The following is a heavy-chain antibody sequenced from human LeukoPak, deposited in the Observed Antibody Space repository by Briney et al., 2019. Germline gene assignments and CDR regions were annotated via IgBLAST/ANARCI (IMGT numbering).Heavy chain of an antibody. J-gene: IGHJ6*02. CDR3: ARVRRYSYGWGFHYGMDV. D-gene: IGHD5-18*01. Sequence: GGSLRLSCAASGFTFSSYEMNWVRQAPGKGLEWVSYISSSGSTIYYADSVKGRFPISRDNAKNSLYLQMNSLRAEDTAVYYCARVRRYSYGWGFHYGMDVWGQGTTVTVSS. CDR1: GFTFSSYE. CDR2: ISSSGSTI. V-gene: IGHV3-48*03.